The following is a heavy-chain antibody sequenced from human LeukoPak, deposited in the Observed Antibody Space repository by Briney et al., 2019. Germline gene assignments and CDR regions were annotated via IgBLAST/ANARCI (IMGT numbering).Heavy chain of an antibody. CDR2: IKQDGSEK. CDR1: GFIFSNYW. J-gene: IGHJ4*02. Sequence: GGSLRLSCAASGFIFSNYWMGWVRQAPGKGLEWVANIKQDGSEKYYVDSVKGRFTISRDNAKNSLYLQMNSLRAEDTAVYYCARGGGTTPKAFWGQGTLVTVSS. CDR3: ARGGGTTPKAF. V-gene: IGHV3-7*01. D-gene: IGHD1-7*01.